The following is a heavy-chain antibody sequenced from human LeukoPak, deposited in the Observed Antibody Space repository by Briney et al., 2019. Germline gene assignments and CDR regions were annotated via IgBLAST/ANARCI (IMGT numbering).Heavy chain of an antibody. V-gene: IGHV4-34*01. CDR2: INHSGST. CDR3: ASSPLLTGYYYFDY. D-gene: IGHD3-9*01. Sequence: SETLSPTCAVYGGSFSGYYWSWIRQPPGKGLEWIGEINHSGSTNYNPSLKSRVTISVDTSKNQFSLKLSSVTAADTAVYYCASSPLLTGYYYFDYWGQGTLVTVSS. CDR1: GGSFSGYY. J-gene: IGHJ4*02.